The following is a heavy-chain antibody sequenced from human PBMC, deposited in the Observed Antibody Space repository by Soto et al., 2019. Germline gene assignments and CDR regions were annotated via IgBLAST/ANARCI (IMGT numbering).Heavy chain of an antibody. D-gene: IGHD6-19*01. V-gene: IGHV3-48*02. J-gene: IGHJ4*02. CDR1: GFPFSIYS. CDR2: ITSDTNTI. CDR3: ASSVEGHFDY. Sequence: EVQLVESGGGLVQPGGSLRLTCVASGFPFSIYSMNWVRQAPGKGLEWSSYITSDTNTIKYADSVKGRFTISRDNAKNLVYLQMNSLRDVDTAVYFCASSVEGHFDYWGQGTVVTVSS.